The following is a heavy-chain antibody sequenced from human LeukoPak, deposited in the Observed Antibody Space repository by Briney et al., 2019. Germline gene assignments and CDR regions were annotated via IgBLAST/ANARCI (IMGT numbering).Heavy chain of an antibody. CDR1: GFTISSYA. CDR2: ITPGGGT. CDR3: VSGGDYHVRLCTY. D-gene: IGHD4-17*01. Sequence: PGGSLRLSCAVSGFTISSYAMSWVRQAPGKGLEWVSTITPGGGTYYADSVKGRFTISRDNSKNTLYLQMNSLTAEDTAIYYCVSGGDYHVRLCTYWGQGTLVTVSS. J-gene: IGHJ4*01. V-gene: IGHV3-23*01.